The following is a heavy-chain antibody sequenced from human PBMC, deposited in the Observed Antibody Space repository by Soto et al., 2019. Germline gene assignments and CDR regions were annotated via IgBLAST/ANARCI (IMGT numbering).Heavy chain of an antibody. CDR3: ARDFRGSSSGPYYYYGMDV. CDR1: GYTFTGYY. Sequence: ASVKVSCKASGYTFTGYYMHWVRQAPGQGLEWMGWINPNSGGTNYVQKFQGWVTMTRDTSISTAYMELSRLRSDDTAVYYCARDFRGSSSGPYYYYGMDVWGQGTTVTVSS. D-gene: IGHD6-6*01. V-gene: IGHV1-2*04. J-gene: IGHJ6*02. CDR2: INPNSGGT.